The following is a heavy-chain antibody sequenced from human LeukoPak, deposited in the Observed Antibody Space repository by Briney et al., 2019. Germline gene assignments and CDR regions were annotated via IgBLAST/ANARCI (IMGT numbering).Heavy chain of an antibody. J-gene: IGHJ4*02. CDR2: ISGSGGST. CDR3: ARALGEMATIVPFDY. CDR1: GFTFSSYA. V-gene: IGHV3-23*01. D-gene: IGHD5-24*01. Sequence: GGSLRLSCAASGFTFSSYAMSWVRQAPGKGLEWVSSISGSGGSTYYADSVKGRFTISRDNSKNTLYLQMNSLRAEDTAVYYCARALGEMATIVPFDYWGQGTLVTVSS.